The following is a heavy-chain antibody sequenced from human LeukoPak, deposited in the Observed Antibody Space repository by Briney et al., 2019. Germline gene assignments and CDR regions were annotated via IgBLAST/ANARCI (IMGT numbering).Heavy chain of an antibody. J-gene: IGHJ4*02. CDR3: AKGRYYDSSGYYYSAYFDY. CDR1: GFTFSSYA. CDR2: ISGSGGST. V-gene: IGHV3-23*01. Sequence: PGGSLRLSCAASGFTFSSYAMSWVRQAPGKGLEWVSAISGSGGSTYYADSVKGRFTISRDNSKNTLYLQMNSLRAEDTAVYYCAKGRYYDSSGYYYSAYFDYWGQGTLVTVSS. D-gene: IGHD3-22*01.